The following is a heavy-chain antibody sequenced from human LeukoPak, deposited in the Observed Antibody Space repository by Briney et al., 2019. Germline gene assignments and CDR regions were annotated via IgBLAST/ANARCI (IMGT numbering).Heavy chain of an antibody. J-gene: IGHJ4*02. D-gene: IGHD1-26*01. CDR2: IRGNGADT. V-gene: IGHV3-23*01. Sequence: GGSLRLSCAASGFTFSSYAMSWVRQAPGKGLEWVSAIRGNGADTYYADSVKGRFTISRDNSKNTLYLQMNSLRAEDTAAYYCAKVPNSGSYYYFDYWGQGALVTVSS. CDR1: GFTFSSYA. CDR3: AKVPNSGSYYYFDY.